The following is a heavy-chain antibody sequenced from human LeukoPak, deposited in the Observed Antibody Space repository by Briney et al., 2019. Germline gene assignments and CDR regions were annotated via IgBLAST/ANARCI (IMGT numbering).Heavy chain of an antibody. CDR2: ISYDGSNK. J-gene: IGHJ4*02. CDR3: AKAGYSSSENPSSFFY. V-gene: IGHV3-30*18. D-gene: IGHD6-6*01. CDR1: GFTFSDYY. Sequence: GGSLRLSCAASGFTFSDYYMSWIRQAPGKGLEWVAVISYDGSNKYYADSVKGRFTISRDNSKNTLYLQMNSLRAEDTAVYYCAKAGYSSSENPSSFFYWGEGTMVAVSS.